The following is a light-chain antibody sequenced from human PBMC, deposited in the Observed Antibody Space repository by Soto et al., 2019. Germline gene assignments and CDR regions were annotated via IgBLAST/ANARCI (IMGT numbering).Light chain of an antibody. J-gene: IGLJ1*01. CDR2: DVS. V-gene: IGLV2-14*03. CDR3: SSHTNTNSYV. CDR1: SSDVGGSDY. Sequence: QSALTQPASVSGSPGQSITISCTGTSSDVGGSDYVSWYQHHPDEAPKLVISDVSNRPSGVSYRFSGSKSGNTASLTISGLQAEDEAIYYCSSHTNTNSYVFGTGTKVTVL.